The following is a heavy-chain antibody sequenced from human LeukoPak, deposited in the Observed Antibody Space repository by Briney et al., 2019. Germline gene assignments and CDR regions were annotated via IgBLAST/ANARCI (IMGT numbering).Heavy chain of an antibody. CDR2: IDPAGTDT. CDR3: GRFGYVAGIDL. CDR1: GFSFNSYW. Sequence: GGSLRLSCAASGFSFNSYWMTWVRQPPGRGLEWVANIDPAGTDTYHADPVKGRFTISRDNAKNLVYLQMNTLWAEDTAVYSCGRFGYVAGIDLWGQGTLVTVSS. V-gene: IGHV3-7*01. D-gene: IGHD6-19*01. J-gene: IGHJ4*02.